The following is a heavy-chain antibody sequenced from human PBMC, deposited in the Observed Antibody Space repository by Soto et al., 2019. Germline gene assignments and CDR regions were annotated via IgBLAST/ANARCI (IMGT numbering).Heavy chain of an antibody. CDR1: GGTFSSYA. Sequence: ASVKVSCKASGGTFSSYAISWVRQAPGQGLEWMGGIIPIFGTANYAQKFQGRVTITADESTSTAYMELSSLRSEDTAVYYCARDRLGWGTANAFDIWGQGTMVTVSS. CDR2: IIPIFGTA. J-gene: IGHJ3*02. V-gene: IGHV1-69*13. D-gene: IGHD1-7*01. CDR3: ARDRLGWGTANAFDI.